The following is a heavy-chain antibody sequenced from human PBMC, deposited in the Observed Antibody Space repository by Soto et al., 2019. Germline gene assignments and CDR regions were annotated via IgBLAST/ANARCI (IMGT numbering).Heavy chain of an antibody. D-gene: IGHD3-22*01. V-gene: IGHV3-23*01. CDR2: ISASGGST. CDR1: GFTFSSHA. J-gene: IGHJ4*02. CDR3: ARGVFYYYGSSGYSPDY. Sequence: EVHLLESGGGLVQPGGSLRLACIGSGFTFSSHAMTWVRRAPGKGLEWVSTISASGGSTYDADSVKGRFTISRDNSKNMMYLQMNSLRPEDTAVYYCARGVFYYYGSSGYSPDYWGQGTLVTVSS.